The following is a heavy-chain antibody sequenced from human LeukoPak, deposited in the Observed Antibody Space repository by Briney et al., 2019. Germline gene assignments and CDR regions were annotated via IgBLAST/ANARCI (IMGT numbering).Heavy chain of an antibody. CDR3: ARAPYSYGSLYFDY. J-gene: IGHJ4*02. CDR2: INHSGST. CDR1: GGSFSGYY. V-gene: IGHV4-34*01. D-gene: IGHD5-18*01. Sequence: PSETLSLTCAVYGGSFSGYYWSWIRQPPGKGLEWIGEINHSGSTNYNPSLKSRVTISVDTSKNQFSLKLSSVTAADTAVYYCARAPYSYGSLYFDYWGQGTLVTVSS.